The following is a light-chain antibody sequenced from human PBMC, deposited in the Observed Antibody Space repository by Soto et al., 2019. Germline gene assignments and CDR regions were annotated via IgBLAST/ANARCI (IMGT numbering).Light chain of an antibody. V-gene: IGKV2-28*01. Sequence: EIVMSQSPLSLSVTPGEPASFSCRSSHSLLYSNAYNYLDWYLQKPGQSPQLLIYLGSHRASGVPDRFSGSGSGTNFTLKISRVEDEDVGVYYCMQGLENLTFGQGTRLEI. CDR3: MQGLENLT. J-gene: IGKJ5*01. CDR1: HSLLYSNAYNY. CDR2: LGS.